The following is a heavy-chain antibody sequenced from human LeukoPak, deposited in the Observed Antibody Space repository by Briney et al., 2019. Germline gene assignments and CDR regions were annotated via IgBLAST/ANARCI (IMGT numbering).Heavy chain of an antibody. Sequence: GGSLRLSCAASGFTFSRYWMHWVRQAPGKGLVWVSRINSDGSSTTYADSVKGRFTISRDNAKNTPYLQMNSLTAEDTAVYYCARITSWDWYFDLWGRGTLVTVSS. D-gene: IGHD2-2*01. J-gene: IGHJ2*01. CDR3: ARITSWDWYFDL. V-gene: IGHV3-74*01. CDR2: INSDGSST. CDR1: GFTFSRYW.